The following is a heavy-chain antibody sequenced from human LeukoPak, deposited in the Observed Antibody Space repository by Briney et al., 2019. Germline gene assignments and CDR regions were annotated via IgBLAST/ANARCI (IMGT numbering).Heavy chain of an antibody. Sequence: SVKVSCKASGGTFSSYAISWVRQAPGQGLEWMGRIIPILGIANYAQKFQGRVTITADKSTSTAYMELSSLRSEDTAVYYCARGARGGNSGIDYWGQGTPVTVSS. D-gene: IGHD4-23*01. V-gene: IGHV1-69*04. CDR1: GGTFSSYA. CDR2: IIPILGIA. CDR3: ARGARGGNSGIDY. J-gene: IGHJ4*02.